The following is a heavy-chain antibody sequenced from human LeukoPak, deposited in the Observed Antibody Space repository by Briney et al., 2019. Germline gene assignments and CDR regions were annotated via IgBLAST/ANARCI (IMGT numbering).Heavy chain of an antibody. CDR1: GFFFNSYW. Sequence: GGSLRLSCVTSGFFFNSYWMSWVRQAPGKGLEWVAHENQDGSEIYYVDSVKGRFIMSRDNTKNSFYLQMSSLRVEDTAVYYCARGRDVDSWGQGTLVTVSS. CDR3: ARGRDVDS. V-gene: IGHV3-7*03. CDR2: ENQDGSEI. J-gene: IGHJ5*01.